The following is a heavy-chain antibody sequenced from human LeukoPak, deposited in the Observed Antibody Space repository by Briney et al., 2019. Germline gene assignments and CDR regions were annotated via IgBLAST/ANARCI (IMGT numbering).Heavy chain of an antibody. CDR1: GFTFSSYE. D-gene: IGHD3-10*01. J-gene: IGHJ5*02. V-gene: IGHV3-48*03. CDR2: ISSNGNGI. Sequence: GGSLRLSCAASGFTFSSYEMNWVRQSPGKGLEWVAYISSNGNGIYYAVSVKGRFTISRDNTKNSLDLQMNSLRVDDTAIYYCARDLTRFDAWGQGILVTVSS. CDR3: ARDLTRFDA.